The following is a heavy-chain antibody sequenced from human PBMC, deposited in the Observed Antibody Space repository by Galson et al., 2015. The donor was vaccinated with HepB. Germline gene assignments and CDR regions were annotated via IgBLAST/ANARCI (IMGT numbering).Heavy chain of an antibody. Sequence: SLRLSCAVSGFTFSSYAMSWVRQAPGKGLEWVSGISGSGGITYYADSVKGRFTISRDNSKSTLYLQMNSLRAEDTALYFCAKDVEYYGDGGGSYPDYWGQGTLVTVSS. J-gene: IGHJ4*02. CDR1: GFTFSSYA. D-gene: IGHD3-10*01. CDR2: ISGSGGIT. CDR3: AKDVEYYGDGGGSYPDY. V-gene: IGHV3-23*01.